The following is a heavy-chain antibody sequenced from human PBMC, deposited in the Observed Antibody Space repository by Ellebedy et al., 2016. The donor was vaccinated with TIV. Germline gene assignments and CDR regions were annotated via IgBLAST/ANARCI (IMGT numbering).Heavy chain of an antibody. Sequence: AASVKVSCKASGYTFTSYYMHWVRQAPGQGLEWMGIINPSGGSTSYAQKFQGRVTMTRDTSTSTAYMELSSLRSEDTAVYYWAAAGSSCYDFDYWGQGTLVTVSS. CDR3: AAAGSSCYDFDY. D-gene: IGHD3-22*01. CDR2: INPSGGST. V-gene: IGHV1-46*01. CDR1: GYTFTSYY. J-gene: IGHJ4*02.